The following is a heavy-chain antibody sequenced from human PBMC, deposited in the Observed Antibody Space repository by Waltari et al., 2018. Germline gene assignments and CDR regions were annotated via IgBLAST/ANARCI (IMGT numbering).Heavy chain of an antibody. D-gene: IGHD6-13*01. CDR2: IYTSGST. CDR1: GGSISSGSYY. V-gene: IGHV4-61*02. Sequence: QVQLQESGPGLVKPSQTLSLTCTVSGGSISSGSYYWSWIRQPAGKGLEWIGRIYTSGSTNYNPSLKSRVTISVDTSKNQFSLKLSSVTAADTAVYYCARESKIAAAGTRIWFDPWGQGTLVTVSS. CDR3: ARESKIAAAGTRIWFDP. J-gene: IGHJ5*02.